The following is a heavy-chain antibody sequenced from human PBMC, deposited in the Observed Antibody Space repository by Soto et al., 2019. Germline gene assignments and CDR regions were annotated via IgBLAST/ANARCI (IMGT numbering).Heavy chain of an antibody. CDR3: AKDSEGLWVEDYYFDY. J-gene: IGHJ4*02. Sequence: GGSLRLSCAASGFTFSSYGMHWVRQAPGKGLEWVAVISYDGSNKYYADSVKGRFTISRDNSKNTLYLQMNSLRAEDTAVYYCAKDSEGLWVEDYYFDYWGQGTLVTVSS. D-gene: IGHD3-16*01. CDR2: ISYDGSNK. V-gene: IGHV3-30*18. CDR1: GFTFSSYG.